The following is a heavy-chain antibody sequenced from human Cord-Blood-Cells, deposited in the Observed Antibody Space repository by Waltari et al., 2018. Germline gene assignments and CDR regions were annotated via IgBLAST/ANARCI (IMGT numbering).Heavy chain of an antibody. Sequence: EVQLVESGGGLVKPGGSLRLSCAASGFTFSNAWMSWVRQAPGKGLEWVGRIKSKTGGGTTDYAAPVKGRFTISRDDSKNTLYLQMNSLKTEDTAVYYCTTDLYYFDYWGQGTLVTVSS. D-gene: IGHD3-16*01. CDR1: GFTFSNAW. J-gene: IGHJ4*02. CDR2: IKSKTGGGTT. CDR3: TTDLYYFDY. V-gene: IGHV3-15*01.